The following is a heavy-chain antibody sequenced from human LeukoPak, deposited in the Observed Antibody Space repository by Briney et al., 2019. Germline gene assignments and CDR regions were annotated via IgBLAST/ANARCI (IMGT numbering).Heavy chain of an antibody. J-gene: IGHJ3*01. D-gene: IGHD4-23*01. CDR3: ARLRNVGGNPHPFNV. CDR1: GFTFSSYG. CDR2: IWYGGSNK. Sequence: GGSLRLSCAASGFTFSSYGMHWVRQAPGKGLEWVAVIWYGGSNKYYADSVKGRFTISRDNSKNTLYLQMNSLRAEDTAVYYCARLRNVGGNPHPFNVWGQGTTVTVSS. V-gene: IGHV3-33*08.